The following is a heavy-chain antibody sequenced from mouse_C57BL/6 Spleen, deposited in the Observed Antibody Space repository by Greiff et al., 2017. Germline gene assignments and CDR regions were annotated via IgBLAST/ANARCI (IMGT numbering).Heavy chain of an antibody. Sequence: QVQLQQPGAELVRPGSSVKLSCKASGYTFTSYWMHWVKQRPIQGLEWIGNIDPSDSETHYNQKFKDKATLTVDKSSSTAYMQLSSLTSEDAAVYYCARKGTGSFDYWGQGTTLTVSS. V-gene: IGHV1-52*01. J-gene: IGHJ2*01. CDR3: ARKGTGSFDY. D-gene: IGHD4-1*01. CDR1: GYTFTSYW. CDR2: IDPSDSET.